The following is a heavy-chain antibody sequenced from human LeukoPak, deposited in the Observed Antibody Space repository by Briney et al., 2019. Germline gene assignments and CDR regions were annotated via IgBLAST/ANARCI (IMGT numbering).Heavy chain of an antibody. CDR1: GYTFTSNY. Sequence: ASVKVSCKASGYTFTSNYIHWVRQAPGQGLEWMGMIYPRDGSTSYAQKFQGRVTVTRDTSTSTVHMELSGLRSEDTAVYCCARDQEGFDYWGQGTLVTVSS. CDR2: IYPRDGST. CDR3: ARDQEGFDY. V-gene: IGHV1-46*01. J-gene: IGHJ4*02.